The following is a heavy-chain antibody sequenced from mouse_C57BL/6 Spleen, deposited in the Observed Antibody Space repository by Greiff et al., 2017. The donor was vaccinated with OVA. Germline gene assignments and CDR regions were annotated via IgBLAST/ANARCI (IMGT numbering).Heavy chain of an antibody. CDR3: ARVDDYDNY. D-gene: IGHD2-4*01. J-gene: IGHJ2*01. CDR2: IDPSDSYT. CDR1: GYTFTSYW. V-gene: IGHV1-69*01. Sequence: QVQLQQPGAELVMPGASVKLSCKASGYTFTSYWMHWVKQRPGQGLEWIGEIDPSDSYTNYNQKFKGESTLTVDKSSSTAYMQLSSLTSEDSAVYYCARVDDYDNYWGQGTTLTVSS.